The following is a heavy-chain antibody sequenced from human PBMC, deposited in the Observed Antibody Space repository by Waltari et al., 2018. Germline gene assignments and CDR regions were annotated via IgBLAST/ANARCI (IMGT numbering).Heavy chain of an antibody. V-gene: IGHV4-4*02. CDR1: GDSTGRNDC. CDR2: VRGDGRT. J-gene: IGHJ4*02. CDR3: ARDRGIGLYLDT. D-gene: IGHD1-26*01. Sequence: QLQLQESGPGLVMPWGNLSLLCAASGDSTGRNDCWSWVRPPPGKWLAWIGQVRGDGRTNYNPSSASRVIISLDTSTHHFALEVTSATAADTALYYCARDRGIGLYLDTWGQGILVTVAP.